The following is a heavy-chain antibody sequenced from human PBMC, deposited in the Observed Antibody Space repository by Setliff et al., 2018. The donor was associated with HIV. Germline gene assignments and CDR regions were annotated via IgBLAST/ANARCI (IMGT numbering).Heavy chain of an antibody. Sequence: ASVKVSCKASGGTFSSYAISWVRQAPGQGLEWMGIINPSGGSTSYAQKFQGWVTMTRDTSISTAYMELSRLRSDDTAVYYCARGSREIIVPAAIDYWGQGTLVTVSS. CDR2: INPSGGST. V-gene: IGHV1-46*01. J-gene: IGHJ4*02. D-gene: IGHD2-2*01. CDR3: ARGSREIIVPAAIDY. CDR1: GGTFSSYA.